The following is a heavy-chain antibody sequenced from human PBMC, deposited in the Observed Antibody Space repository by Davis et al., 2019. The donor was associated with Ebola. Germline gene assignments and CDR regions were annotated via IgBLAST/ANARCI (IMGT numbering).Heavy chain of an antibody. Sequence: ASVKVSCKASVYSFNSYNINWVRQAAGQGLEWMGWMNPTSGNTGYAQKIEGRVTMTRDASISTAYMELSSLTSEDTAVYYCARSRGWLFLYGMDVWGQGTTVTVSS. D-gene: IGHD3-9*01. J-gene: IGHJ6*02. V-gene: IGHV1-8*01. CDR1: VYSFNSYN. CDR3: ARSRGWLFLYGMDV. CDR2: MNPTSGNT.